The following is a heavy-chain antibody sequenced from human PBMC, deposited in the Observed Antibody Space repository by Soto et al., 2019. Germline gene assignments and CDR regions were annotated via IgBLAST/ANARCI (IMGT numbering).Heavy chain of an antibody. CDR3: ARGATLLGNWFDP. J-gene: IGHJ5*02. V-gene: IGHV1-8*01. CDR1: GYTFTSYD. Sequence: QVPLVQSGAEVKKPGASVKVSCKASGYTFTSYDINWVRQATGQGLEWMGWMNPNRCNTGYAQKFQGRVTMNRNTSISTAYMALSSLRSEDTAVYYCARGATLLGNWFDPWGQGTLVTVAS. CDR2: MNPNRCNT. D-gene: IGHD3-16*01.